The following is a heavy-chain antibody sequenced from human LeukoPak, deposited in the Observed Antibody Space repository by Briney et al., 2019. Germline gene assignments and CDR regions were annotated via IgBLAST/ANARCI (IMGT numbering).Heavy chain of an antibody. CDR1: GGSISSYY. J-gene: IGHJ5*02. D-gene: IGHD2-15*01. Sequence: PSETLSLTCTVSGGSISSYYWSWIRQPAGKGLEWIGRIYTSGSTNYNPSLKSRVTMSVDTSKNQFSLKLSSVTAADTAVYYCARGPRHCSGGSCYSRDRWFDPWGQGTLVTVSS. V-gene: IGHV4-4*07. CDR3: ARGPRHCSGGSCYSRDRWFDP. CDR2: IYTSGST.